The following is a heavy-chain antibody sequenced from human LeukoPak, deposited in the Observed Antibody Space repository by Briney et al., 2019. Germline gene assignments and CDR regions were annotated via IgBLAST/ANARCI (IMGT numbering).Heavy chain of an antibody. V-gene: IGHV3-64*01. J-gene: IGHJ3*02. CDR1: GFTFSSYA. CDR2: ISSNGGST. D-gene: IGHD3-16*02. Sequence: QPGGSLRLSCAASGFTFSSYAMHWVRQAPGKGLEYVSAISSNGGSTYYANSVKGRFTISRDNSKNTLYLQMGSLRAEDMAVYYCARLPLRSLPDTKSDAFDIWGLGTMVTVSS. CDR3: ARLPLRSLPDTKSDAFDI.